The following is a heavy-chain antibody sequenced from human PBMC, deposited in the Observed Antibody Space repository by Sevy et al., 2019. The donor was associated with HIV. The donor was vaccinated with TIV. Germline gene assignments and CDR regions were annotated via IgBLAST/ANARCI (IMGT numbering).Heavy chain of an antibody. J-gene: IGHJ4*02. CDR3: VREYGSPFGVCSSLGGYFDY. V-gene: IGHV3-48*04. Sequence: GGSLRLSCAASGFIFGSYSMNWVRQAPGKGLEWISYIDTSSSSIHYADSVKGRFTISRDNRKNSLYLQMNSLRAEDTAVYYCVREYGSPFGVCSSLGGYFDYWGQGALVTVSS. CDR1: GFIFGSYS. CDR2: IDTSSSSI. D-gene: IGHD2-2*01.